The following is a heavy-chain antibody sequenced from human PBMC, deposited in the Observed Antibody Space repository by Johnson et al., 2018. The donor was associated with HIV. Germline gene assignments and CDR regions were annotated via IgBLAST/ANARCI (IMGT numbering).Heavy chain of an antibody. CDR2: INWNGDTT. J-gene: IGHJ3*02. V-gene: IGHV3-20*04. D-gene: IGHD4-17*01. Sequence: MQLVESGGAMVRPGGSLRLSCIGTGLIFENFGMSWVRQGPGKGLEWISGINWNGDTTTYADSVKGRFTVSRDNAKTSLYLQLNGLRAEDTALYYCATLTVRSRAFDIWGQGTLVTVSS. CDR1: GLIFENFG. CDR3: ATLTVRSRAFDI.